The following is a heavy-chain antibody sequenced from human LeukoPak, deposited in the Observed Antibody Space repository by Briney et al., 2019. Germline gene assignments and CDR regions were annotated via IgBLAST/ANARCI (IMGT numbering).Heavy chain of an antibody. Sequence: SETLSLTCTVSGGSISSYYWSWIRQPPGKGLEWIGYIYYSGSTNYNPSLKSRVTISVDTSKNQFSLKLSSVTAADTAVYCCARDSGRIAAAGYDAFDIWGQGTMVTVSS. D-gene: IGHD6-13*01. J-gene: IGHJ3*02. CDR2: IYYSGST. CDR3: ARDSGRIAAAGYDAFDI. V-gene: IGHV4-59*01. CDR1: GGSISSYY.